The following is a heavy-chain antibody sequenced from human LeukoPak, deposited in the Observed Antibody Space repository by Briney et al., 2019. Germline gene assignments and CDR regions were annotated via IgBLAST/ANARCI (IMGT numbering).Heavy chain of an antibody. V-gene: IGHV3-15*01. Sequence: GGSLRLSCAAPGFTFSNAWMSWVRQAPGKGLEWVGRIKSKTDGGTTDYAAPVKGRFTISRDDSKNTLYLQMNSLKTEDTAVYYCTTDLGIAVAGHFDYWGQGTLVTVSS. CDR2: IKSKTDGGTT. CDR1: GFTFSNAW. J-gene: IGHJ4*02. CDR3: TTDLGIAVAGHFDY. D-gene: IGHD6-19*01.